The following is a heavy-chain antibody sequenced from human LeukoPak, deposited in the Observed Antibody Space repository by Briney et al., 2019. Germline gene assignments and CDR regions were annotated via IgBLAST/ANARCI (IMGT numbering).Heavy chain of an antibody. CDR2: ISYDGSDN. V-gene: IGHV3-30*18. J-gene: IGHJ5*02. CDR1: GSTFSNYG. D-gene: IGHD1-26*01. Sequence: GGSLRLSCAASGSTFSNYGMHWVRQAPGKGLEWVAVISYDGSDNYYADSVKGRFTISRDNSKNTLYLQMNMLRAEDTAVYYCAKVSRQWELVYWFDPWGQGTLVTVSS. CDR3: AKVSRQWELVYWFDP.